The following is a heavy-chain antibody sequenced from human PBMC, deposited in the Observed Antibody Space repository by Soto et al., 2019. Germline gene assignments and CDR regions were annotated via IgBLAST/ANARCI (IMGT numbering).Heavy chain of an antibody. CDR2: IYPSDSDT. CDR1: GYTFTNYW. CDR3: ARHRYFDY. V-gene: IGHV5-51*01. J-gene: IGHJ4*02. Sequence: GGSLRLSCKASGYTFTNYWIGWVRQMPGKGLEWMGIIYPSDSDTRYSPSFQGRVTISADKSISTAYLQWSSLKGSDTAMYYCARHRYFDYWGQGTLVTVSS.